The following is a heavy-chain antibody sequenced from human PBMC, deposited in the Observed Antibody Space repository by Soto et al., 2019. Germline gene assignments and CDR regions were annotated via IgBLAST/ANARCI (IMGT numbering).Heavy chain of an antibody. V-gene: IGHV3-23*01. CDR2: ISSSGGRT. CDR3: AKNIGGNYYFDY. J-gene: IGHJ4*02. Sequence: GGSLRLSCAASGFTFSSYAMNWVRQAPGMGLEWVSAISSSGGRTYFADSVKGRFTISRDNSKNTLYLQMNSLRAEDTAVYYRAKNIGGNYYFDYWGQGTLVTVSS. CDR1: GFTFSSYA. D-gene: IGHD1-26*01.